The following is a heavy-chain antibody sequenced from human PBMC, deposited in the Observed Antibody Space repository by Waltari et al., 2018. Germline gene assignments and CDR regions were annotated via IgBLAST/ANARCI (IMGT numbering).Heavy chain of an antibody. V-gene: IGHV3-72*01. CDR3: ARDLALSLQGYFYYGMDV. J-gene: IGHJ6*02. CDR2: TRNKANSYTT. CDR1: GFTFSDHY. Sequence: EVQLVESGGGLVQPGGSLRLSCAASGFTFSDHYMDWVRQAPGKGLEWVGRTRNKANSYTTEYAASVKGRFTISRDDSKNSLYLQMNSLKTEDTAVYYCARDLALSLQGYFYYGMDVWGQGTTVTVSS. D-gene: IGHD3-16*02.